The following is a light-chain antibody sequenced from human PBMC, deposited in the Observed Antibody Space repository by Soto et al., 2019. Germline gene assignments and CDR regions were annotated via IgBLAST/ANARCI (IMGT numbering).Light chain of an antibody. Sequence: EIVMTQSPATLSVSPGERATLSCRASQRLSSNLAWYQQKPGQAPRLLIYGVSTRATGVPARFSGSGSGTEFTLTISSLQSEDSAVYYCQQRSNWPRTFGQGTKVDIK. CDR2: GVS. J-gene: IGKJ1*01. V-gene: IGKV3-15*01. CDR1: QRLSSN. CDR3: QQRSNWPRT.